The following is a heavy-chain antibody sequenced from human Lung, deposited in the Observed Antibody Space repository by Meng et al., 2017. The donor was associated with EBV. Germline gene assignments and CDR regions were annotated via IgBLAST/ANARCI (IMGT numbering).Heavy chain of an antibody. CDR1: GYTFSSYG. CDR2: ISTYNDNP. J-gene: IGHJ4*02. V-gene: IGHV1-18*01. D-gene: IGHD2-21*02. Sequence: QVQLVQSGAEVKRPGXSVKVSSXAPGYTFSSYGYTWVRQAPGQGLEWLGWISTYNDNPKYAQKVQGRVTMTADTSTSTAYMELRSLTSDDTAVYYCARDLWPHIVVVTAPSEFWGQGTLVTVSS. CDR3: ARDLWPHIVVVTAPSEF.